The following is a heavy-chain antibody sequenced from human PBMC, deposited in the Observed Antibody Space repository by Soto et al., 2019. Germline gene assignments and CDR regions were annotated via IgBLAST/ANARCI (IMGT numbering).Heavy chain of an antibody. Sequence: QVQLLQSGAEVKKPGASVKVSCKASGYTLTTYGISWVRQAPGQGLEWMGWIGAYNGDTEYAQNLHGRVTMTTETTTRTDYMDLKSLRTDDTAMYYCASRNSGTYSGDFDYWGQGTLVTVSS. CDR3: ASRNSGTYSGDFDY. D-gene: IGHD1-26*01. V-gene: IGHV1-18*01. J-gene: IGHJ4*02. CDR1: GYTLTTYG. CDR2: IGAYNGDT.